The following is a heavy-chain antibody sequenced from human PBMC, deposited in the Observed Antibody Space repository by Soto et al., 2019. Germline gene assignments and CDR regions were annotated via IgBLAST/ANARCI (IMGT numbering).Heavy chain of an antibody. D-gene: IGHD2-2*01. CDR2: IWYDGSNK. CDR3: ARDHLEPAAREDGMDV. J-gene: IGHJ6*02. CDR1: GFTFSSYG. Sequence: QVQLVESGGGVVQPGRSLRLSCAASGFTFSSYGMHWVRQAPGKGLEWVAVIWYDGSNKYYADSVKGRFTISRDNSKNTLYLQMNSLRAEDTAVYYCARDHLEPAAREDGMDVWGQGTTVTVSS. V-gene: IGHV3-33*01.